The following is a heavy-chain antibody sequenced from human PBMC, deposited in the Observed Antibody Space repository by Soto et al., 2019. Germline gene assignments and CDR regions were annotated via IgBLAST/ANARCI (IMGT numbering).Heavy chain of an antibody. V-gene: IGHV3-23*01. Sequence: EVQLLESGGGLVQPGGSLRLSCAASGFTFSSYAMSWVRQAPGKGLEWVSAISGSGGSTYYADSVKGRFTIFRDNSTNNLLLQTSGLRAEATAVSYCAKWEGAAGKQIWSTGSGMDVWAQGPTATVS. CDR2: ISGSGGST. CDR3: AKWEGAAGKQIWSTGSGMDV. D-gene: IGHD5-18*01. CDR1: GFTFSSYA. J-gene: IGHJ6*02.